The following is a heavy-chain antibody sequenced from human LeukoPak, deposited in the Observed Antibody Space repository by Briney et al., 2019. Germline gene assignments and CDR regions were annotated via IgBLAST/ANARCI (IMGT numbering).Heavy chain of an antibody. CDR3: ARDRVNDYGGNGELDY. CDR1: GGSVSSGSYY. Sequence: PSETLSLTCTVSGGSVSSGSYYWGWIRQPPGKGLEWIGYIYYSGSTNYNPSLKSRVTISVDTSKNQFSLKLSSVTAADTAVYYCARDRVNDYGGNGELDYWGQGTLVTVSS. J-gene: IGHJ4*02. D-gene: IGHD4-23*01. V-gene: IGHV4-61*01. CDR2: IYYSGST.